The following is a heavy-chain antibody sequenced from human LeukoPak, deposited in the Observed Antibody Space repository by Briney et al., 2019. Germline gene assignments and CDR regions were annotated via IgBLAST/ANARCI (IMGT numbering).Heavy chain of an antibody. V-gene: IGHV3-30*02. CDR2: IRYDGSNK. CDR3: AKDRRPLTYDILDY. J-gene: IGHJ4*02. D-gene: IGHD3-9*01. CDR1: GFTFSSYG. Sequence: PGGSLRLPCAASGFTFSSYGMHWVRQAPGKGLEWVAFIRYDGSNKYYADSVKGRFTISRDNSKNTLYLQMNSLRAEDTAVYYCAKDRRPLTYDILDYWGQGTLVTVSS.